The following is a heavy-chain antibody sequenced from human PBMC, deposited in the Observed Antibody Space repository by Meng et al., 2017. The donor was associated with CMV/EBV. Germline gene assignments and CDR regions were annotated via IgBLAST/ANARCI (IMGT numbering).Heavy chain of an antibody. CDR2: IGTAGDT. Sequence: GESLKISCAASGFTFSSYDMHWVRQATGKGLEWVSAIGTAGDTYYPGSVKGRFTISRENAKNSLYLQMNSLRAGDTAVYYCARVAVPSGQPHYYDSSGYYLKGLLDYWGQGTLVTVSS. CDR3: ARVAVPSGQPHYYDSSGYYLKGLLDY. CDR1: GFTFSSYD. V-gene: IGHV3-13*01. D-gene: IGHD3-22*01. J-gene: IGHJ4*02.